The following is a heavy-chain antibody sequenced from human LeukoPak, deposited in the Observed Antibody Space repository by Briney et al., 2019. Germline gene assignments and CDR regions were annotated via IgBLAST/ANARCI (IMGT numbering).Heavy chain of an antibody. J-gene: IGHJ5*02. D-gene: IGHD3-22*01. CDR2: ISAYNGNT. CDR3: ARLSITMIVVATRTSWFDP. V-gene: IGHV1-18*01. CDR1: GYTFTSYG. Sequence: ASVKVSCKASGYTFTSYGISWVRQAPGQGLEWMGWISAYNGNTNYAQKLQGRVTMTSDTSTSTAYMELRSLRSDDTAVYYCARLSITMIVVATRTSWFDPWGQGTLVTVSS.